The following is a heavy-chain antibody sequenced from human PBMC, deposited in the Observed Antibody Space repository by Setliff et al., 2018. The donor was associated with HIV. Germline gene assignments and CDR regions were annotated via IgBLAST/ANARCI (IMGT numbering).Heavy chain of an antibody. Sequence: ASVKVSCKTVGGSVNNKPISWVRQAPGQGLEWMGGIIPILGAPNYAPSFQGRVTITADYSTDTAQIELRSLRSDDTAVYYCVTAQWTVVLPAPRETHFESWGQGTLVTVSS. D-gene: IGHD2-2*01. J-gene: IGHJ4*02. CDR1: GGSVNNKP. CDR3: VTAQWTVVLPAPRETHFES. CDR2: IIPILGAP. V-gene: IGHV1-69*10.